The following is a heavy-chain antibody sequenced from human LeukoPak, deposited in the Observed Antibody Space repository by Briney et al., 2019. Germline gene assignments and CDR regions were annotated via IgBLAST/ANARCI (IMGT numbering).Heavy chain of an antibody. V-gene: IGHV4-34*01. Sequence: SETLSLTCAVYGGSFSGYYWSWIRQPPGKGLEWIGSFYHSESTYYNPSLKSRVTISVDTSKNQFSLKLISVTAADTAVYYCARYGSGSYPADYWGQGTLVTVSS. J-gene: IGHJ4*02. CDR3: ARYGSGSYPADY. CDR1: GGSFSGYY. CDR2: FYHSEST. D-gene: IGHD3-10*01.